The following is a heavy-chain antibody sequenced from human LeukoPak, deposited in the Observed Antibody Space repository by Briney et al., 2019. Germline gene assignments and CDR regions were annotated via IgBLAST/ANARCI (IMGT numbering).Heavy chain of an antibody. J-gene: IGHJ4*02. CDR3: AKDHGSSWYKNDY. CDR1: GITFTVAG. CDR2: ISSDGRNI. V-gene: IGHV3-30*18. D-gene: IGHD6-13*01. Sequence: GGSLRLSCAASGITFTVAGMHWVRQVPGKGLEWVAVISSDGRNIYYADSVKGRFTISRDNSKNTLYLQMNSLRAEDTAVYYCAKDHGSSWYKNDYWGQGTLVTVSS.